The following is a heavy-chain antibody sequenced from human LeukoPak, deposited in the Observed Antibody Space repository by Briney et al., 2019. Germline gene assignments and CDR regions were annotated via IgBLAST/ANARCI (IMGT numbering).Heavy chain of an antibody. D-gene: IGHD5-18*01. V-gene: IGHV1-69*13. J-gene: IGHJ4*02. CDR2: IIPIFGTA. Sequence: ASVKVSCKASGGTFSSYAISWVRQAPGQGVEWMGGIIPIFGTANYAQKFQGRVTITADESTSTAYMELSSLGSEDTAVYYCARGSEVAMVDWGQGTLVTVSS. CDR1: GGTFSSYA. CDR3: ARGSEVAMVD.